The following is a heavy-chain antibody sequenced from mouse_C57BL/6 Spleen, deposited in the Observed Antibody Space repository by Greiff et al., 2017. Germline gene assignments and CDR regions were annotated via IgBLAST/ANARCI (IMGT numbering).Heavy chain of an antibody. V-gene: IGHV5-4*03. CDR3: ARSYYGSSPHYFDY. CDR2: ISDGGSYT. D-gene: IGHD1-1*01. CDR1: GFTFSSYA. J-gene: IGHJ2*01. Sequence: EVMLVESGGGLVKPGGSLKLSCAASGFTFSSYAMSWVRQTPEKRLEWVATISDGGSYTYYPDNVKGRFTISRDNAKNNLYLQMSHLKSEDTAMYYCARSYYGSSPHYFDYWGQGTTLTVSS.